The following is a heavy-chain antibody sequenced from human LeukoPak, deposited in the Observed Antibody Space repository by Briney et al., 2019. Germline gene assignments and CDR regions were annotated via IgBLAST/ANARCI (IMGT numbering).Heavy chain of an antibody. J-gene: IGHJ4*02. V-gene: IGHV4-34*01. CDR2: INHSGST. CDR3: ARGGDGYNVWGDDWYYFDY. D-gene: IGHD5-24*01. Sequence: SGTLSLTCAVYGGSFSGYYWSWIRQPPGKALEWIGEINHSGSTNYNPSLKSRVTISVDMSKNQFSLKLSSVTAADTAVYYCARGGDGYNVWGDDWYYFDYWGQGTLVTVSS. CDR1: GGSFSGYY.